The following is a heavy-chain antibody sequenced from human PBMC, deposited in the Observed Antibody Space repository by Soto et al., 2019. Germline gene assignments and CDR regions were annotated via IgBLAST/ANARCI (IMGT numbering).Heavy chain of an antibody. D-gene: IGHD3-22*01. CDR3: ARDTPDRSGYYYLLDP. V-gene: IGHV1-3*01. CDR1: GYTFTSYA. Sequence: ASVKVSCKASGYTFTSYAMHWVRQAPGQRLEWMGWINAGNGNTKYSQKFQGRVTITRDTSASTAYMELSSLRSEDTAVYYCARDTPDRSGYYYLLDPWGQGTLVTVYS. CDR2: INAGNGNT. J-gene: IGHJ5*02.